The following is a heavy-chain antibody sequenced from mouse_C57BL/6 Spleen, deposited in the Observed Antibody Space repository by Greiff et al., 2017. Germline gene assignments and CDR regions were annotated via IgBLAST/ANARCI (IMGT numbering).Heavy chain of an antibody. CDR1: GYTFTDYY. J-gene: IGHJ2*01. D-gene: IGHD2-2*01. CDR2: IYPGSGNT. Sequence: QVQLQQSGAELVRPGASVKLSCKASGYTFTDYYINWVKQRPGQGLEWIARIYPGSGNTYYNEKFKGKATLTAEKSSSTAYMQLSSLTSEDSAVYFCARSKGYPFDYWGQGTTLTVSS. CDR3: ARSKGYPFDY. V-gene: IGHV1-76*01.